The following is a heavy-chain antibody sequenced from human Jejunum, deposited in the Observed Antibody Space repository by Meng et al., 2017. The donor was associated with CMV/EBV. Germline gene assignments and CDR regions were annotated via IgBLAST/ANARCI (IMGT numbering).Heavy chain of an antibody. CDR1: GFMFTSYS. Sequence: GPLVGFGGGLVKPGGSLRLSCAAFGFMFTSYSMNWVRQAPGKGLEWVALLRYDGINKFYADSVKGRFSISRDTSKNTLYLQMDSLREEDTAVYYCAKGYGWLADSWGQGTLVTVSS. V-gene: IGHV3-30*02. J-gene: IGHJ4*02. CDR3: AKGYGWLADS. CDR2: LRYDGINK. D-gene: IGHD6-19*01.